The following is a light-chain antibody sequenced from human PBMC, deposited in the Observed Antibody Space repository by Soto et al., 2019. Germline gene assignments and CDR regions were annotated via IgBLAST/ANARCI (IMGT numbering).Light chain of an antibody. CDR1: SGHSSYI. CDR2: LEGSGSY. Sequence: QPVLTQSSSASASLGSSVKLTCTLSSGHSSYIIAWHQPQPGKAPRYLMKLEGSGSYNKGSGVPDRFSGSSSGADRYLTISNLQFEDEADYYCETWDSNTHVFGGGTKLTVL. V-gene: IGLV4-60*02. CDR3: ETWDSNTHV. J-gene: IGLJ3*02.